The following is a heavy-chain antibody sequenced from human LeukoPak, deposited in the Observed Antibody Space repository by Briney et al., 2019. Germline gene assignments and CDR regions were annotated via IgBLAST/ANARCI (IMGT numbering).Heavy chain of an antibody. J-gene: IGHJ4*02. D-gene: IGHD1-26*01. CDR2: ISYDGSNK. V-gene: IGHV3-30*18. Sequence: GGSLRLSCAASGFTFSSYGMHWVRQAPGKGLEWVAVISYDGSNKYYADSVKGRFTISRDNSKNTLYLQMNSLRAEDTAVYYCAKEVGPVYWGQGTLVTVSS. CDR1: GFTFSSYG. CDR3: AKEVGPVY.